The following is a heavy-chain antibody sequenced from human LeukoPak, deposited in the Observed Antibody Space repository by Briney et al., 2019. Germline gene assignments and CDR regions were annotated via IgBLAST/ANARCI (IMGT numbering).Heavy chain of an antibody. Sequence: GGSLRLSCAASGFTFSSYSMNWVRQAPGKGLEWVSYISSSGSTIYYADSVKGRFTISRDNAKNSLYLQMNSLRAEDTAVYYCARGGDYDSSGYYFDYWGQGTLVTVSS. J-gene: IGHJ4*02. V-gene: IGHV3-48*04. CDR1: GFTFSSYS. D-gene: IGHD3-22*01. CDR2: ISSSGSTI. CDR3: ARGGDYDSSGYYFDY.